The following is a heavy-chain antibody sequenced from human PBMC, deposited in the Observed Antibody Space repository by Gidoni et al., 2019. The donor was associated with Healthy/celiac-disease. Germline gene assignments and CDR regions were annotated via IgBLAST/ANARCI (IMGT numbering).Heavy chain of an antibody. CDR1: GGSFSGYY. D-gene: IGHD6-19*01. V-gene: IGHV4-34*01. CDR3: ARGWGARYSSGWYQGTGYGMDV. Sequence: QVQLQQWGAGLLKPSETLSLTCAVYGGSFSGYYWSWIRQPPGKGLEWIGEINHSGSTNYNPSLKSRVTISVDTSKNQFSLKLSSVTAADTAVYYCARGWGARYSSGWYQGTGYGMDVWGQGTTVTVSS. J-gene: IGHJ6*02. CDR2: INHSGST.